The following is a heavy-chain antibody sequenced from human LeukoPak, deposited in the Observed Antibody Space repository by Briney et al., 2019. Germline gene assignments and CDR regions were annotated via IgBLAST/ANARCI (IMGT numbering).Heavy chain of an antibody. J-gene: IGHJ6*04. Sequence: GGSLRLSCAASGFTFSGYAMSWVRQAPGKGLEWVSAISGSGGSTYYADPVKGRFTISRDNSKNTLYLQMNSLRAEDTAVYYCTSVVVPAEVYYYYGMDVWGKGTTVTVSS. D-gene: IGHD2-2*01. CDR1: GFTFSGYA. CDR3: TSVVVPAEVYYYYGMDV. CDR2: ISGSGGST. V-gene: IGHV3-23*01.